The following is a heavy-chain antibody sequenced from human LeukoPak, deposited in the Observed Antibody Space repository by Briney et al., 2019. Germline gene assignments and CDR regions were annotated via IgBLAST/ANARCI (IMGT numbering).Heavy chain of an antibody. V-gene: IGHV3-33*01. CDR2: VWYDGSNI. CDR1: GFTFSTYG. CDR3: ARGGYSGTYYFDY. J-gene: IGHJ4*02. Sequence: PGRSLRLSCAASGFTFSTYGMHWVRQAPGKGLEWVAVVWYDGSNIHYVDSVKSRFTISRDNSKSTLYLQMNSLTAEDTAVYYCARGGYSGTYYFDYWGQGTLVTVPS. D-gene: IGHD1-26*01.